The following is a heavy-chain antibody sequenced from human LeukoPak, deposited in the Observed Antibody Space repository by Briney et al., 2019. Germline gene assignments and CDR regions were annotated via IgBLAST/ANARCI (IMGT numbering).Heavy chain of an antibody. D-gene: IGHD6-25*01. Sequence: PSETLSLTCSVSGGSIRSYYWSWIRQPPGKGLEWIGYIYSSGNTDYNPSLKSRVTISVDTSKNQFSLKLSSVTAADTAVYYCARVGIAAGDFDYWGQGTLVTVSS. V-gene: IGHV4-59*12. J-gene: IGHJ4*02. CDR2: IYSSGNT. CDR3: ARVGIAAGDFDY. CDR1: GGSIRSYY.